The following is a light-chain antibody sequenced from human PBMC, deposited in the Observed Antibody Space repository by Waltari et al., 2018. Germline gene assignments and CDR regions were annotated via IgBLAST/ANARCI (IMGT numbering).Light chain of an antibody. CDR2: DIN. CDR3: SSYAGSDTFVV. Sequence: QSALTQPRSVSGSPGQSVTISCLGTSGDVGGYNYVSLYQHHSGQAPKLIIYDINKRPSGVPDRFSGSRSGNTASLTISRLQAEDEADYYCSSYAGSDTFVVLGGGTKVTVL. J-gene: IGLJ2*01. V-gene: IGLV2-11*01. CDR1: SGDVGGYNY.